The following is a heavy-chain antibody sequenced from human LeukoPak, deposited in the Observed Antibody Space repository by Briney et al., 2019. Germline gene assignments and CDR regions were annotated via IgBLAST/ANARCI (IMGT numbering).Heavy chain of an antibody. J-gene: IGHJ5*02. Sequence: SETLSLTXAVYGGSFSGYYWSWIRQPPGKGLEWIGEINHSGSTNYNPSLKNRVTISVDTSKNQFSLKLSSVTAADTAVYYCARGRMIVVKMVLGYWFDPWGQGTLVTVSS. V-gene: IGHV4-34*01. D-gene: IGHD3-22*01. CDR1: GGSFSGYY. CDR2: INHSGST. CDR3: ARGRMIVVKMVLGYWFDP.